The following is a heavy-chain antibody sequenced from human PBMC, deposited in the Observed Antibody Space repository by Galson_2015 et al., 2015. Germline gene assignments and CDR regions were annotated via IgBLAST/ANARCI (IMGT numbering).Heavy chain of an antibody. CDR2: IGTAGDT. Sequence: SLRLSCAASGFTFSNYDFHWVRQVRGEGLEWVSGIGTAGDTYYSGSVKGQFTISRENVKNSLYLQMDNVRAGDTAVYYCAREVLDRDYVSWDFDLWGRGTLVTVSS. J-gene: IGHJ2*01. CDR1: GFTFSNYD. D-gene: IGHD4-17*01. CDR3: AREVLDRDYVSWDFDL. V-gene: IGHV3-13*01.